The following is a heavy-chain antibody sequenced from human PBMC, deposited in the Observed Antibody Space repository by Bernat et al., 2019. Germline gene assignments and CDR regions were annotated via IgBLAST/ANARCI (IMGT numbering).Heavy chain of an antibody. Sequence: QVQLVQSGSELKKPGASVKVSCKASGYTFTTYAINWVRQAPGQGPEWMGWINMYTANPTYAQGFTGRFVFSLDTSVNTAYLQISSLKVEDTAVYYCVRDQGRSNNWLDPWGQGTLVTVSS. V-gene: IGHV7-4-1*02. CDR3: VRDQGRSNNWLDP. CDR1: GYTFTTYA. CDR2: INMYTANP. D-gene: IGHD5/OR15-5a*01. J-gene: IGHJ5*02.